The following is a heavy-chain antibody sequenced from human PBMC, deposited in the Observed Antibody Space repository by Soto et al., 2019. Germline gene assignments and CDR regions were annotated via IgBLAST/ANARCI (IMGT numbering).Heavy chain of an antibody. CDR2: VYATGTT. Sequence: PSSTXSLTCNFSGFSISKFYLSWIRKTAGNGLEWMGRVYATGTTYYNPSLRSRVAMSVDISKKTFSLRLRSVTGADSGVYYCVREGSKSLRDWFDPWGQGILVTVSS. J-gene: IGHJ5*02. CDR1: GFSISKFY. V-gene: IGHV4-4*07. D-gene: IGHD2-15*01. CDR3: VREGSKSLRDWFDP.